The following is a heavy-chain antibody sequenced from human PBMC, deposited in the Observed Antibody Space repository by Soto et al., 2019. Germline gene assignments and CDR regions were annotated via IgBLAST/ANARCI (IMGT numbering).Heavy chain of an antibody. CDR1: GGSISSYY. V-gene: IGHV4-59*01. CDR3: ARVRKCSGWYGDHFDY. CDR2: IYYSGST. Sequence: KPSETLSLTCTVSGGSISSYYWSWIRQPPGKGLEWIGYIYYSGSTNYNPSLKSRVTISVDTSKNQFSLKLSSVTAADTAVYYCARVRKCSGWYGDHFDYWGQGTLVTVSS. D-gene: IGHD6-19*01. J-gene: IGHJ4*02.